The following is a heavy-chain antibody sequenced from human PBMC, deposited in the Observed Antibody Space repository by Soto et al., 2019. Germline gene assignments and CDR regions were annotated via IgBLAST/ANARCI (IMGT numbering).Heavy chain of an antibody. CDR2: IIPIFGTA. D-gene: IGHD1-26*01. V-gene: IGHV1-69*12. Sequence: QVQLVQSGAEVKKPGSSVKVSCKASGGTFSSYAISWVRQAPGQGLEWMGGIIPIFGTANYAQKFQGRVTINADESTSTAYMELSSLRSEDTAAYYGARPGGRGDYYYGMDVWGQGTTVTVSS. J-gene: IGHJ6*02. CDR1: GGTFSSYA. CDR3: ARPGGRGDYYYGMDV.